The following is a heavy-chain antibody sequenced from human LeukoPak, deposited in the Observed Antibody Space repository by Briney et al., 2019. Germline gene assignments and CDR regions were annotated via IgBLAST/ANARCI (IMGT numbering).Heavy chain of an antibody. CDR2: ISSSSSYI. CDR1: GFTSSSYS. Sequence: PGGSLRLSCAASGFTSSSYSMNWVRQAPGKGLEWVSSISSSSSYIYYADSVKGRFTISRDNAKNSLYLQMNSLRAEDTAVYYCARDSGDYVWGSYRPRVDYWGQGTLVTVSS. CDR3: ARDSGDYVWGSYRPRVDY. V-gene: IGHV3-21*01. D-gene: IGHD3-16*02. J-gene: IGHJ4*02.